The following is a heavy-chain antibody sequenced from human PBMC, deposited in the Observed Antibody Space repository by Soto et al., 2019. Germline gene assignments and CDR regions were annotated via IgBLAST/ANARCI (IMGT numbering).Heavy chain of an antibody. CDR2: ISGSGGNT. CDR1: GFTFSSYD. D-gene: IGHD6-19*01. V-gene: IGHV3-23*01. Sequence: EVQMLESGGGLVQPGGSLRLSCAASGFTFSSYDMSWVRLAPGKGLGWVSAISGSGGNTFYADSVKGRFIISRDNSKNTLHLQMNSLRAEDMAIYYCAGYRSGGLYYYGLDVWGQGTTVTVSS. CDR3: AGYRSGGLYYYGLDV. J-gene: IGHJ6*02.